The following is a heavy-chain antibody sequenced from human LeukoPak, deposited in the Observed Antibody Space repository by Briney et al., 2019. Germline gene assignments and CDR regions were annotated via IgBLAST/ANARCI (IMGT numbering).Heavy chain of an antibody. CDR2: IKQDGREK. CDR1: GVTLSRLR. D-gene: IGHD3-16*02. CDR3: ARGSGDLLPITFGGAFVSGMDV. V-gene: IGHV3-7*01. Sequence: GGPLRLPRAASGVTLSRLRVSCARPAPGRGREWGANIKQDGREKTYEGSVKGRFTTYRDNTNNSMYLQMNSLRAEDPSVYYGARGSGDLLPITFGGAFVSGMDVGGQGTTVTVSS. J-gene: IGHJ6*02.